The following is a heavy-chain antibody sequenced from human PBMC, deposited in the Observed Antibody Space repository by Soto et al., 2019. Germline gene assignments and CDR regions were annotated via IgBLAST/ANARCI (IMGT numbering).Heavy chain of an antibody. V-gene: IGHV3-74*01. CDR1: GFTFSSYW. Sequence: EVQLVESGGGLVQPGGSLRLSCAASGFTFSSYWMHWVRQAPGKGLVWVSRINSDGSSTSYADSVKGRFTISRDNAKNTLYLKMNSLRAEDTAVYYCARELVREYSSSSADYYYYYGMDVWGQGTTVTVSS. J-gene: IGHJ6*02. CDR3: ARELVREYSSSSADYYYYYGMDV. D-gene: IGHD6-6*01. CDR2: INSDGSST.